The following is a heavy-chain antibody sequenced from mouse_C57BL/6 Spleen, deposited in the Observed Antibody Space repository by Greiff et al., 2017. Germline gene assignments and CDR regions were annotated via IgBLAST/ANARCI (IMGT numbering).Heavy chain of an antibody. CDR2: ISYDGSN. V-gene: IGHV3-6*01. D-gene: IGHD3-2*02. CDR1: GYSITSGYY. CDR3: ARGQAGYAMDY. J-gene: IGHJ4*01. Sequence: ESGPGLVKPSQSLSLTCSVTGYSITSGYYWNWIRQFPGNKLEWMGYISYDGSNNYNPSLKNRISITRDTSKNQFFLKLNSVTTEDTAAYYCARGQAGYAMDYWGKGTSVTVSS.